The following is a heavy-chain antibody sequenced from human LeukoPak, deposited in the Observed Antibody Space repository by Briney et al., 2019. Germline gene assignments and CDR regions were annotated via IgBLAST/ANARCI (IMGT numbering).Heavy chain of an antibody. J-gene: IGHJ3*02. D-gene: IGHD2-2*01. V-gene: IGHV4-34*01. CDR2: INHSGST. Sequence: PSETLSLTCAVYGRSFSGYYWSWIRQPPGKGLEWIGEINHSGSTNYNPSLKSRVTISVDTSKNQFSLKLSSVTAADTAVYYCARGPSGTLAFDIWGQGTMVTVSS. CDR3: ARGPSGTLAFDI. CDR1: GRSFSGYY.